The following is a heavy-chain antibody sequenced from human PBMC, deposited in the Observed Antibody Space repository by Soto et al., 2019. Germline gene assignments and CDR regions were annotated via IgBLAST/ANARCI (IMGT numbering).Heavy chain of an antibody. J-gene: IGHJ6*02. CDR2: IYYSGST. CDR1: GGSISSSSYY. Sequence: SETLSLTYTVSGGSISSSSYYWGWIRQPPGKGLEWIGSIYYSGSTYYNPSLKSRVTISVDTSKNQFSLKLSSVTAADTAVYYCARSEAQGYYYYYYGMDVWGQGTTVTVSS. V-gene: IGHV4-39*01. CDR3: ARSEAQGYYYYYYGMDV.